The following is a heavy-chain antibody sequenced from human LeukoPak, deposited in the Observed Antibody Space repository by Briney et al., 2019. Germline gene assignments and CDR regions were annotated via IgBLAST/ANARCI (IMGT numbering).Heavy chain of an antibody. D-gene: IGHD3-9*01. CDR3: ARVRLNYDILTGYYYYYGMDV. CDR1: GYTFTSYD. V-gene: IGHV1-8*01. CDR2: MNPNRGNT. J-gene: IGHJ6*02. Sequence: ASVKVSCKASGYTFTSYDINWVRQATGQGLEWMGWMNPNRGNTGYAQKFQGRVTMTRNTSISTAYMELSSLRSDDTAVYYCARVRLNYDILTGYYYYYGMDVWGQGTTVTVSS.